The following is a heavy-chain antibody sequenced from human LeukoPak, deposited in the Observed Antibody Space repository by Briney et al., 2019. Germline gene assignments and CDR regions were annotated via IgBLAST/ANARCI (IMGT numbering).Heavy chain of an antibody. CDR3: ARSWYGSGSYYNPPFDY. CDR2: IFYSGNT. V-gene: IGHV4-59*08. CDR1: GVSVRGYY. Sequence: PSETLSLTCIVSGVSVRGYYWNWIRQPPGKGLEGIGDIFYSGNTNYNPSLKSRVTISLDTSKNQFSLKLSSVTAADTAVYYCARSWYGSGSYYNPPFDYWGQGTLVAVSS. J-gene: IGHJ4*02. D-gene: IGHD3-10*01.